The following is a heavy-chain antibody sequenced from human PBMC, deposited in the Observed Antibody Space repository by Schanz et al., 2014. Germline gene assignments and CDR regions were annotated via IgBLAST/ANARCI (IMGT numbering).Heavy chain of an antibody. D-gene: IGHD1-1*01. J-gene: IGHJ4*02. CDR3: MAMGRNTSHYFDH. CDR2: MSGSGSTA. CDR1: GFTFFGSFA. V-gene: IGHV3-23*01. Sequence: EVQLLESGGGLVQPGGSLRLSCVASGFTFFGSFAMSWVRQAPGKRLEWVSGMSGSGSTADYADSVKGRFTISRDNSRKTLYLQMNSLRADDTAVYYCMAMGRNTSHYFDHWGQGTLVTVSS.